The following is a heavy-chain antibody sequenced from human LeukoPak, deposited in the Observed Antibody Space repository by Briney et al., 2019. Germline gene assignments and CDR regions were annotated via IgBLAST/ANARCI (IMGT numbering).Heavy chain of an antibody. CDR1: GYTFTGYY. J-gene: IGHJ4*02. D-gene: IGHD1-14*01. CDR3: AKAKPQGSDRDFDY. V-gene: IGHV1-2*06. CDR2: INPNSGGT. Sequence: GASVKVPCTASGYTFTGYYMHWVRQAPGQGLEWMGRINPNSGGTNYAQKFQGRVTMTGDTSITTAYMELNSLRSDDTAVYYCAKAKPQGSDRDFDYWGQGTLVTVSS.